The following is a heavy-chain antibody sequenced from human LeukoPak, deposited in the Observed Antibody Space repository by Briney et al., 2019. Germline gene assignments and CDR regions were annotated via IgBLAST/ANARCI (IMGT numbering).Heavy chain of an antibody. CDR1: GFTFSSYA. D-gene: IGHD2-15*01. V-gene: IGHV3-30*04. Sequence: GALRLSCAASGFTFSSYAMHWVRQAPGKGLEWVAVISYDGSNKYYADSVKGRFTISRDNSKNTLYLQMNSLRAEDTAVYYCARSRPRKYCSDGSCYSNYFDYWGRGTLVTVSS. CDR3: ARSRPRKYCSDGSCYSNYFDY. J-gene: IGHJ4*02. CDR2: ISYDGSNK.